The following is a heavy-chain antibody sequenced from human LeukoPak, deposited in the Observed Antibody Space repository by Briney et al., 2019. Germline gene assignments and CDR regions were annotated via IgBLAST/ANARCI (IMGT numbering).Heavy chain of an antibody. D-gene: IGHD6-19*01. CDR2: IYHSGST. CDR1: GYSISSGYY. Sequence: SETLSLTCTVSGYSISSGYYWGWIRQPPGKGLEWIGSIYHSGSTYYNPSLKSRVTMSVDTSKNQLSLKLSSVTAADTAVYYCARVAVAGTGYWGQGTLVTVSS. V-gene: IGHV4-38-2*02. J-gene: IGHJ4*02. CDR3: ARVAVAGTGY.